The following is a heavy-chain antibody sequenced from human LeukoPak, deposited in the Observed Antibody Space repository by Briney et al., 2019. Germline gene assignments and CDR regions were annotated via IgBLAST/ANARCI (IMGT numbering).Heavy chain of an antibody. D-gene: IGHD3-10*01. J-gene: IGHJ4*02. CDR1: GGSISSYY. CDR3: ARQGLSGPAYFDY. CDR2: IYYSGST. Sequence: PSETLSLTCTVSGGSISSYYWSWIRQPPGKGLEWIGYIYYSGSTNYNPSLKSRVTISVDTSKNQFSLKLSSVTAADTAVYYCARQGLSGPAYFDYWGQGTLVTVSS. V-gene: IGHV4-59*08.